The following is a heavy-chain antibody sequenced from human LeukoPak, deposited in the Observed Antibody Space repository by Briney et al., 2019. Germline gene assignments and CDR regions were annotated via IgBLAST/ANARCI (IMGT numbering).Heavy chain of an antibody. V-gene: IGHV1-2*02. J-gene: IGHJ4*02. CDR2: INPNSGGT. CDR3: ARCLPWGALSHDDSFDY. D-gene: IGHD3-16*01. CDR1: GYTFTGYY. Sequence: ASVKVSCKASGYTFTGYYMHWVRQAPGQGLEWMGWINPNSGGTNYAQKFQGRVTMTRDTSISTAYMELSRLRSDDTAVYYCARCLPWGALSHDDSFDYWGQGTLVTVSS.